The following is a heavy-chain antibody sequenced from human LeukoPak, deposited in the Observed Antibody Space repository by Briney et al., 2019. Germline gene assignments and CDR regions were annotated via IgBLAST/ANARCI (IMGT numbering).Heavy chain of an antibody. J-gene: IGHJ1*01. Sequence: GASVKVSCKASGYTFTSYAMDWVRQAPGQGLEWMGWINTNTGNPTYAQGFTGRFVFSLDTSVSTAYLQISSLKAEDTAVYYCARAYQLLSSEYFQHWGQGTLVTVSS. D-gene: IGHD2-2*01. CDR3: ARAYQLLSSEYFQH. CDR1: GYTFTSYA. V-gene: IGHV7-4-1*02. CDR2: INTNTGNP.